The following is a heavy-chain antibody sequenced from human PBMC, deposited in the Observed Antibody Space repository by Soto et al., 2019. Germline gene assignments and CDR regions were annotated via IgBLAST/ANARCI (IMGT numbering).Heavy chain of an antibody. J-gene: IGHJ6*02. CDR1: GGTFSSYA. V-gene: IGHV1-69*12. CDR2: IIPIFGTA. Sequence: QVQLVQSGAEVKKPGSSVKVSCKASGGTFSSYAINWVRQAPGQGLEWMGGIIPIFGTADYAQKFQGRVTITADESTSTSYMELSSLRSEDTAVYYCARAVAGGVYYYYGMDVWGQGTTVTVSS. CDR3: ARAVAGGVYYYYGMDV. D-gene: IGHD6-19*01.